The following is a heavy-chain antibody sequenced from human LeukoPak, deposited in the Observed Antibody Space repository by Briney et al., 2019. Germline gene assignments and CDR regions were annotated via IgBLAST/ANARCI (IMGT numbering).Heavy chain of an antibody. J-gene: IGHJ4*02. CDR2: ISSSSSYI. Sequence: GGSLRLSCAASGFTFSSYAMHWVRQAPGKGLEWVSSISSSSSYIYYADSVKGRFTISRDNAKNSLYLQMNSLRAEDTAVYYCARAPPRSTIDYWGQGTLVTVSS. CDR3: ARAPPRSTIDY. CDR1: GFTFSSYA. V-gene: IGHV3-21*01.